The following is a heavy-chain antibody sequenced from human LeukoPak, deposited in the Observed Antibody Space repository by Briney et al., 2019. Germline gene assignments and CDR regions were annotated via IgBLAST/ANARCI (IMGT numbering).Heavy chain of an antibody. J-gene: IGHJ5*02. D-gene: IGHD1-26*01. CDR3: ASSGSHWGNWFDP. V-gene: IGHV4-59*01. CDR1: GGSFSGYY. Sequence: SETLSLTCAVYGGSFSGYYWSWIRQPPGKGLEWIGYIYYSGSTNYNPSLKSRVTISVDTSKNQFSLKLSSVTAADTAVYYCASSGSHWGNWFDPWGQGTLVTVSS. CDR2: IYYSGST.